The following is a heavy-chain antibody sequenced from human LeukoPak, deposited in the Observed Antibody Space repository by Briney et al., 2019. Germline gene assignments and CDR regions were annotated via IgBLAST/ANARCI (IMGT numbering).Heavy chain of an antibody. Sequence: GGSLRLSCAASGFTVRTNYTSWVRQAPAKGLEWVSIIYTTGNTYYADSVKGRFTISRDNSKNTLYLHMHSLRAEDTAVYYCAREGNPGGCSSAACFKDSYYYYMDVWGTGTKVTVSS. V-gene: IGHV3-66*03. D-gene: IGHD2-2*01. CDR2: IYTTGNT. CDR1: GFTVRTNY. CDR3: AREGNPGGCSSAACFKDSYYYYMDV. J-gene: IGHJ6*03.